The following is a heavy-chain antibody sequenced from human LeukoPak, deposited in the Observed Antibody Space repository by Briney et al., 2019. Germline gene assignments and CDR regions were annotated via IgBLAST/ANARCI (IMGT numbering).Heavy chain of an antibody. J-gene: IGHJ4*02. CDR2: ISGYNGNT. Sequence: ASVKVSCKASGYTVTTYGITWVRQAPGQGLEWMGWISGYNGNTNYAQKLQGRVTMTTDTSTSTAYMELRSLRSDDTAVYYCARCGRGFGELFNDYWGQGTLVTVSS. V-gene: IGHV1-18*01. D-gene: IGHD3-10*01. CDR3: ARCGRGFGELFNDY. CDR1: GYTVTTYG.